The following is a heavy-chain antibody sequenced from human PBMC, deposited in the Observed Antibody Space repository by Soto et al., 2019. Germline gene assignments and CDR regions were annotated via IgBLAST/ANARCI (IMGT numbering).Heavy chain of an antibody. Sequence: PSETLSLTCTVSGGSTSSYYWTWIRQPPGKGLEWMGYIYYSGSTNYNPSLLSRVTISVDTSKNQFSLKLSSVTAADTAVYYCVRGPPLDYWGQGTLVTVSS. CDR2: IYYSGST. CDR3: VRGPPLDY. V-gene: IGHV4-59*01. CDR1: GGSTSSYY. J-gene: IGHJ4*02.